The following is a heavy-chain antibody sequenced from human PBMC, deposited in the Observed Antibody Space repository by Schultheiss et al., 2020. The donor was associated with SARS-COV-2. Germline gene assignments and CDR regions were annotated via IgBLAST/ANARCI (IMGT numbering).Heavy chain of an antibody. CDR2: IYYSGST. D-gene: IGHD3-10*01. V-gene: IGHV4-39*01. CDR1: GGSISSSNYC. CDR3: ARQRVAGWFDP. J-gene: IGHJ5*02. Sequence: SETLSLTCTVSGGSISSSNYCWGWIRQPPGKGLEWIGSIYYSGSTYYNPSLKSRVTISVDTSKNQFSLKLSSVTAADTAVYYCARQRVAGWFDPWGQGTLVTVSS.